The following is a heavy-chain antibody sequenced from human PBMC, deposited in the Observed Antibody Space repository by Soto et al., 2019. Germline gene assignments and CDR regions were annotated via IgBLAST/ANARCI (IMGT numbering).Heavy chain of an antibody. CDR3: ARLTSGAVSGSWGYYYMDV. V-gene: IGHV4-39*01. Sequence: SETLSLTCTVSGASISTSDYYWGWIRQPPGKGLEWIGDIYYGGTTFYNPSLNSRVTISVDTSKNQFSLKLTSVTAADTAVFYCARLTSGAVSGSWGYYYMDVWGKGTTVTVSS. CDR2: IYYGGTT. D-gene: IGHD6-19*01. CDR1: GASISTSDYY. J-gene: IGHJ6*03.